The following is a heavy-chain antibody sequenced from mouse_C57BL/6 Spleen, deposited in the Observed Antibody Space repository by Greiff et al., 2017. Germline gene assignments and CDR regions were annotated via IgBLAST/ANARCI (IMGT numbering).Heavy chain of an antibody. CDR3: ARRAAAQALDY. V-gene: IGHV1-54*01. J-gene: IGHJ2*01. Sequence: QVQLQQSGAELVRPGTSVKVSCKASGYAFTNYLIEWVKQRPGQGLEWIGVLNPGSGGTNYNEKFKGKATLTADKSSSTAYMQLSSLTSEDSAVYFCARRAAAQALDYWGQGTTLTVSS. CDR1: GYAFTNYL. CDR2: LNPGSGGT. D-gene: IGHD3-2*02.